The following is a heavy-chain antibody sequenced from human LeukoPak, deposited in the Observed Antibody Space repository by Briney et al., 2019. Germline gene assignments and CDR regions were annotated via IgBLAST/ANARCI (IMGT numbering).Heavy chain of an antibody. Sequence: SETLSLTCAVYGGSFSGYYWSWIRQPPGKGLEWIGEINHSGSTNYNPSLKSRVTISVDTSKNQFSLKLSSVTAADTAVYYCARVRYSSPRFDYWGQGTLVTVSS. V-gene: IGHV4-34*01. CDR1: GGSFSGYY. CDR3: ARVRYSSPRFDY. CDR2: INHSGST. D-gene: IGHD6-13*01. J-gene: IGHJ4*02.